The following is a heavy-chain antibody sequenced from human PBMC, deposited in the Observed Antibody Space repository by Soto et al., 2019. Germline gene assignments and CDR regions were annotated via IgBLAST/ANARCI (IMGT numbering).Heavy chain of an antibody. Sequence: ASVKVSCKASGYTFTGYYMHWVRQAPGQGLEWMGWINPNSGGTNYAQKFQGWVTMTRDTSISTAYMELSRLRSDDTAVYYCTRSGWYDDYYYSMDVWGQGTTVTVSS. J-gene: IGHJ6*02. CDR2: INPNSGGT. D-gene: IGHD6-19*01. V-gene: IGHV1-2*04. CDR1: GYTFTGYY. CDR3: TRSGWYDDYYYSMDV.